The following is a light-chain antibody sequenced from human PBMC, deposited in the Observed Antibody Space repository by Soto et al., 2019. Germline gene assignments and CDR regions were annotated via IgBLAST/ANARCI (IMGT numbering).Light chain of an antibody. CDR3: SSYTDRSFVI. J-gene: IGLJ2*01. CDR2: DVS. Sequence: QSALTQPASVSGSPGQSITISCTGTSSDIGDYKYVSWYKQHPGKAPKLMIYDVSNRPSGVSNRFSGSKSGNTASLTISGLQAEDEAEYSCSSYTDRSFVIFGGGTKLTVL. CDR1: SSDIGDYKY. V-gene: IGLV2-14*03.